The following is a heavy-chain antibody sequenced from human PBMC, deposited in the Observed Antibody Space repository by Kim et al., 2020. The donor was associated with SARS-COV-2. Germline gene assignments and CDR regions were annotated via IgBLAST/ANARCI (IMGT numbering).Heavy chain of an antibody. J-gene: IGHJ4*02. CDR3: ARDLGYDSSGYYYYFDY. D-gene: IGHD3-22*01. V-gene: IGHV3-21*01. CDR1: GFTFSSYS. Sequence: GGSLRLSCAASGFTFSSYSMNWVRQAPGKGLEWVSSISSSSSYIYYADSVKGRFTISRDNAKNSLYLQMNSLRAEDTAVYYCARDLGYDSSGYYYYFDYWGQGTLVTVSS. CDR2: ISSSSSYI.